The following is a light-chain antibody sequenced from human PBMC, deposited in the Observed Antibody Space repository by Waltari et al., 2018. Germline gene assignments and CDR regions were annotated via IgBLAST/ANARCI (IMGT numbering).Light chain of an antibody. CDR1: RSDVGNFNL. Sequence: QSALTQPASVSGSPGQSITISCPATRSDVGNFNLVSWYQQHPGKIPKLIIYEVSKRPSGVSNHFSGSKSGNTASLRISGLRAEDEADYYCCSYAGSRTYVFGTGTKVTVL. CDR2: EVS. V-gene: IGLV2-23*02. CDR3: CSYAGSRTYV. J-gene: IGLJ1*01.